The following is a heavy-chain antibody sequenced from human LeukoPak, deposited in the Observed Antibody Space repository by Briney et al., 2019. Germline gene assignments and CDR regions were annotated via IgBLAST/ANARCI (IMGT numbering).Heavy chain of an antibody. CDR3: ARVVKEDIVVVVAAYWFDP. CDR2: IIPIFGTA. CDR1: GGTFSSYA. Sequence: SVKVSCKASGGTFSSYAISWVRQAPGQGLEWMGGIIPIFGTANYAQKFQGRVTITADESTSTAYMELRSLRSDDTAVYYCARVVKEDIVVVVAAYWFDPWGQGTLVTVSS. V-gene: IGHV1-69*13. J-gene: IGHJ5*02. D-gene: IGHD2-15*01.